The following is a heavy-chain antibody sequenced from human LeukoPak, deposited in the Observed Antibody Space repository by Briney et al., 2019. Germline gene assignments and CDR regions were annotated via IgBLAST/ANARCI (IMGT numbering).Heavy chain of an antibody. D-gene: IGHD3-10*01. CDR3: ARGEVHYYGSGSDY. CDR1: GFTFSSYS. Sequence: GGSLRLSCAASGFTFSSYSMNWVRQAPGKGLEWVSSISSSSSYIYYADSVKGRFTISRDNAKNSLFLQMNSLRAEDTAVYYCARGEVHYYGSGSDYWGQGALVTVSS. CDR2: ISSSSSYI. J-gene: IGHJ4*02. V-gene: IGHV3-21*01.